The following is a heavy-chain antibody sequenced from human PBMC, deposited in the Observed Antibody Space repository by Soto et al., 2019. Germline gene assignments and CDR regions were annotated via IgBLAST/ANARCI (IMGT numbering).Heavy chain of an antibody. J-gene: IGHJ5*02. CDR3: ARGVNSRPGAAFDP. V-gene: IGHV1-69*13. CDR1: GGTFSSYA. CDR2: IIPIFGTA. D-gene: IGHD1-26*01. Sequence: GASVKVSCKASGGTFSSYAISWVRQAPGQGLEWMGGIIPIFGTANYAQKFQGRVTITADESTSTAYMELSSLRSEDTAVYYCARGVNSRPGAAFDPWGQGTLVTVSS.